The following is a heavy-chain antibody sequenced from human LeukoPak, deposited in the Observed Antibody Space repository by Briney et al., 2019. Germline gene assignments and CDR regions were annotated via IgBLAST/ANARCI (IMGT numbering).Heavy chain of an antibody. CDR1: GFTFSSYA. J-gene: IGHJ6*03. Sequence: GGSLRLSCAASGFTFSSYAMSWVRQAPGKGLEWVSTISGSGGSTYYADSVKGRFTISRDNSKNTLCLQMNSLRAEDTAVYYCAKENGDYGEYYYFYYMDVWGKGTTVTVSS. CDR2: ISGSGGST. D-gene: IGHD4-17*01. CDR3: AKENGDYGEYYYFYYMDV. V-gene: IGHV3-23*01.